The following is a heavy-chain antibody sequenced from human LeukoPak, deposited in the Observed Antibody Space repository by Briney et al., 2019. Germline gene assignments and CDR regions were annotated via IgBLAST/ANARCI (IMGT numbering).Heavy chain of an antibody. CDR3: ARGRWFDP. CDR2: INHSGST. CDR1: GGSFSGYY. V-gene: IGHV4-34*01. Sequence: SETLSLTCAVYGGSFSGYYWSWIRQPPGKGLEWIGEINHSGSTNYNPSLKSRVTISVDTSKNQFSLKLSSVTAADTAVYYCARGRWFDPWGQGTLVAVSS. J-gene: IGHJ5*02.